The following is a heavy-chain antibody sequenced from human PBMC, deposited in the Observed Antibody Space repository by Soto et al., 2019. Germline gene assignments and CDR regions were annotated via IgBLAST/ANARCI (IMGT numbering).Heavy chain of an antibody. CDR2: ITRDSGNK. J-gene: IGHJ4*02. D-gene: IGHD1-26*01. CDR1: GFSFDEHA. Sequence: GGSLRLSCAASGFSFDEHAMHWVRQAPGKGLEWVSGITRDSGNKGYADSVKGRFIVPRDNAKNSLYLQMNSLRPDDTALYYCAKDKVGGTYFSGLDYWGQGALVTVSS. V-gene: IGHV3-9*01. CDR3: AKDKVGGTYFSGLDY.